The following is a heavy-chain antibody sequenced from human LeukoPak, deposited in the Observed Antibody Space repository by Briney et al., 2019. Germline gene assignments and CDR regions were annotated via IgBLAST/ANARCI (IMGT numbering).Heavy chain of an antibody. V-gene: IGHV4-30-4*01. CDR1: GGSISSGDYY. CDR3: GRDAAGVHFDY. CDR2: IYYSGST. D-gene: IGHD6-19*01. J-gene: IGHJ4*02. Sequence: SETLSLTCTVSGGSISSGDYYRSWIRQPPGKGLEWIGYIYYSGSTYYNPSLKSRVTISLDTSKNQFSLKLSSVIAADTAVYYCGRDAAGVHFDYWGQGTLVTVSS.